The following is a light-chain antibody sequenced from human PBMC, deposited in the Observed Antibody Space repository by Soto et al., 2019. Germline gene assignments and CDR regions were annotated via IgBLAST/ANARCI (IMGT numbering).Light chain of an antibody. CDR3: QQLTNFRFT. Sequence: IQLTQSPSSLSASVGDRVTITCRASQGINKFLAWYQQKTGKAPQLLIYGASTLQSGVPSRFSGSGSGTDFTLTISSLQPEDFATYYCQQLTNFRFTFGQGTKLDIK. CDR1: QGINKF. CDR2: GAS. V-gene: IGKV1-9*01. J-gene: IGKJ2*01.